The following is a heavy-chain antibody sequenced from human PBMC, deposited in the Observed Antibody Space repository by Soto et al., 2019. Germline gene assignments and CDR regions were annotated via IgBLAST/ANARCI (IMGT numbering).Heavy chain of an antibody. CDR1: GFTFSSFS. J-gene: IGHJ3*02. Sequence: EVQLVESGGGLVQPGGSLRLSCAASGFTFSSFSMDWVRQAPGKGLEWVSYISGSSSTIYYADSVKGRFTISRDNAKKSLYLQMNSLRDEDTALYYCARTDGFDIWGQGTMVTVSS. V-gene: IGHV3-48*02. CDR3: ARTDGFDI. CDR2: ISGSSSTI.